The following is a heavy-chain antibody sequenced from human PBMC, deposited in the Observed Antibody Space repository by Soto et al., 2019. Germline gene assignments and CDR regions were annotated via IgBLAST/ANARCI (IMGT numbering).Heavy chain of an antibody. CDR3: ARRPDATIKDISYYYALDV. J-gene: IGHJ6*02. Sequence: GGSLRLPCAASGFTISPYNMIWVRQAPGKGLQWVSYISSSSNTLYYGDSVRGRFTISRDNAKNSLYLQMNSLRDEDTAVYYCARRPDATIKDISYYYALDVWGQGTTVTVS. D-gene: IGHD2-2*01. CDR1: GFTISPYN. CDR2: ISSSSNTL. V-gene: IGHV3-48*02.